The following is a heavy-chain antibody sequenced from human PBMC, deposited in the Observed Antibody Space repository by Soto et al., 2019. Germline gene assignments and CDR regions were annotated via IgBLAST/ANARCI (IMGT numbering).Heavy chain of an antibody. CDR3: ARRVIRYCSGGSCYWFDP. Sequence: PSETLSLTCAVYGGSFSGYYWSWIRQPPGKGLEWIGEINHSGSTSYNPSLKSRVTISVDTSKNQFSLKLSSVTAADTAVYYCARRVIRYCSGGSCYWFDPWGQGTLVTVSS. J-gene: IGHJ5*02. CDR2: INHSGST. V-gene: IGHV4-34*01. CDR1: GGSFSGYY. D-gene: IGHD2-15*01.